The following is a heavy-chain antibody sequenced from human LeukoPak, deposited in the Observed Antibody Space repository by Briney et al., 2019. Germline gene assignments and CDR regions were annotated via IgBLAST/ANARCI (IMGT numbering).Heavy chain of an antibody. CDR1: GYTFTGYY. Sequence: ASVKVSCKASGYTFTGYYMHWVRQAPGQGLEWMGRINPNSGGTNYAQKFQGRVTMTRDTSISTAYMELSSLRSEDTAVYYCVLGYCSGGSCYRFDYWGQGTLVTVSS. CDR3: VLGYCSGGSCYRFDY. V-gene: IGHV1-2*06. CDR2: INPNSGGT. J-gene: IGHJ4*02. D-gene: IGHD2-15*01.